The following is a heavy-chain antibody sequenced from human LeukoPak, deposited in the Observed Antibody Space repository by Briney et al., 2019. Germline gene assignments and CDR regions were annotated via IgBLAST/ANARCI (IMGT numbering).Heavy chain of an antibody. V-gene: IGHV1-69*13. Sequence: GASVTVSCKASGGTFSSYALSWVRPAPGRGREWLGGIIPIFGTANYAQKFQGRVTITADESPSTAYMELSSLRSEDTAVYYCARDSAPSRAFDIWGQGTMVTVSS. D-gene: IGHD3-10*01. CDR1: GGTFSSYA. J-gene: IGHJ3*02. CDR3: ARDSAPSRAFDI. CDR2: IIPIFGTA.